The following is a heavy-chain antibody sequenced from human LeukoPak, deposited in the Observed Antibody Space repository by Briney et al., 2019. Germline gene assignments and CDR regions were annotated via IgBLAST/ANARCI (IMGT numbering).Heavy chain of an antibody. J-gene: IGHJ4*02. CDR2: IDPTSGDT. CDR3: ARWGITGTNCLDY. D-gene: IGHD1-7*01. CDR1: GYTFTAYY. Sequence: GASVKVSCKASGYTFTAYYIHWVRQAPGQGLEWMGWIDPTSGDTGSAQQFQGRVTMTRDTSITTAYMELSRLKSDDTAVYYCARWGITGTNCLDYWGQGTLVTVSS. V-gene: IGHV1-2*02.